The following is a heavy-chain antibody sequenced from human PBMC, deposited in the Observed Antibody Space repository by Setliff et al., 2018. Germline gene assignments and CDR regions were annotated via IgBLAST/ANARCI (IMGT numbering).Heavy chain of an antibody. V-gene: IGHV1-18*01. CDR2: INAYNGDT. Sequence: ASVKVSCKASGDTFSTYSLSWVRQAPGQGLEWMAYINAYNGDTYYAENLQVRVTVSTDTSTTTTYMELRNLRSDDTAVYYCARDADNYDTSENPIFDYWGQRTLVTVSS. CDR3: ARDADNYDTSENPIFDY. D-gene: IGHD3-22*01. CDR1: GDTFSTYS. J-gene: IGHJ4*02.